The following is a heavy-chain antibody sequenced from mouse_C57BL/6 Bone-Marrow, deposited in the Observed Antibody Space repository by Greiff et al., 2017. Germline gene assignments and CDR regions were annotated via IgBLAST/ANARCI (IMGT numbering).Heavy chain of an antibody. CDR3: TSPGGYFDY. CDR2: IDPENGDT. Sequence: SGAELVRPGASVKLSCTASGFNIKDDYMHWVKQRPEQGLEWIGWIDPENGDTEYASKFQGKATITADTSSNTAYLQLSSLTSEDTAVYYCTSPGGYFDYWGQGTTLTVSS. J-gene: IGHJ2*01. V-gene: IGHV14-4*01. CDR1: GFNIKDDY.